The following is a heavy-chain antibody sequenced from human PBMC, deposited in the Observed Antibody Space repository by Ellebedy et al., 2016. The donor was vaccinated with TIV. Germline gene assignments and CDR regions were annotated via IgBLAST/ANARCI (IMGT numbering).Heavy chain of an antibody. CDR2: INPSSGST. J-gene: IGHJ4*02. CDR3: AKSRSSGRLQTPDY. V-gene: IGHV1-46*04. D-gene: IGHD6-19*01. Sequence: AASVKVSCKASGYTFSTYYMHWVRQAPGQGLEWLGIINPSSGSTTYAQNLQGRVTITRDTSTTTVYMEMSSLRSEETAVYYCAKSRSSGRLQTPDYWGQGTLVIVSS. CDR1: GYTFSTYY.